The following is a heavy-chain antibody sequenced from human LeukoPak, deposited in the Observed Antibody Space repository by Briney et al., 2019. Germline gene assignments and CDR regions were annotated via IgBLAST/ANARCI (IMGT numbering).Heavy chain of an antibody. CDR1: GFTFSDYY. D-gene: IGHD6-13*01. J-gene: IGHJ5*02. CDR3: ARDGYSSSRERP. V-gene: IGHV3-11*01. CDR2: ISYSGDTI. Sequence: SGGSLRLSCAASGFTFSDYYMNWVRQAPGKGLEWVSYISYSGDTIYYADSVKGRFTVSRDNAQNSLSLQMNSLRAEDTAVYYCARDGYSSSRERPWGQGTLVTVSS.